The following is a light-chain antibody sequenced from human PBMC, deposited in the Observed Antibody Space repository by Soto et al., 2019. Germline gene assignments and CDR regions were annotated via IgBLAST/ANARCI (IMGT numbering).Light chain of an antibody. J-gene: IGLJ1*01. CDR2: SDD. CDR1: SSNIGNNA. Sequence: QSVLTQPPSVSEAPRQRVMISCSGSSSNIGNNAVNWYQQLPGKAPQLLISSDDLLPSGVSDRFSGSKSGTSASLAISGLQSEDEADYYCAAWDDILNGYVFGTGTKVTVL. CDR3: AAWDDILNGYV. V-gene: IGLV1-36*01.